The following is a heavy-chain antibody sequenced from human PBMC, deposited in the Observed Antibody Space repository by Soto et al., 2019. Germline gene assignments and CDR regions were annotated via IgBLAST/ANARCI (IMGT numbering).Heavy chain of an antibody. D-gene: IGHD3-16*02. CDR1: GGSFSGYY. Sequence: SETLSLPCAVYGGSFSGYYWSWIRQPPGKGLEWIGEINHSGSTNYNPSLKSRVTISVDTSKNQCSLKLSSVTAADTAVYYCARGKLSDYVWGSYRYHFDYWGQGTVVTVSS. CDR2: INHSGST. J-gene: IGHJ4*02. V-gene: IGHV4-34*01. CDR3: ARGKLSDYVWGSYRYHFDY.